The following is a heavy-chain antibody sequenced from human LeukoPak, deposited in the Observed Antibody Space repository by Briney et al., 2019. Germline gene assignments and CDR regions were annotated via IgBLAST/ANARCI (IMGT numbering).Heavy chain of an antibody. D-gene: IGHD3-22*01. Sequence: SETLSLTCTVSGGSISSGGYYWSWIRQHPGKGLEWIGYIYYSGSTYYNPSLKSRVTISVHTSKNQFSLKLSSVTAADTAVYYCARLSYYYDSSGYYYERYYFDYWGQGTLVTVSS. CDR3: ARLSYYYDSSGYYYERYYFDY. CDR2: IYYSGST. J-gene: IGHJ4*02. V-gene: IGHV4-31*03. CDR1: GGSISSGGYY.